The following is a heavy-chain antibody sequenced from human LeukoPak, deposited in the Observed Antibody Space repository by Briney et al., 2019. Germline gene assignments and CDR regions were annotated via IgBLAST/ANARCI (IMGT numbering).Heavy chain of an antibody. J-gene: IGHJ3*02. V-gene: IGHV3-48*03. D-gene: IGHD2-15*01. CDR1: GFTFSSCE. Sequence: PGGSLRLSCAASGFTFSSCEMNWVRQAPGKGLEWVSFISSSSGTIHYADSVKGRFTISRDNAKNSLYLQMKSPRAEDTAVYYCARDCGGGSCYGPYDAFDIWGQGTMVTVSS. CDR2: ISSSSGTI. CDR3: ARDCGGGSCYGPYDAFDI.